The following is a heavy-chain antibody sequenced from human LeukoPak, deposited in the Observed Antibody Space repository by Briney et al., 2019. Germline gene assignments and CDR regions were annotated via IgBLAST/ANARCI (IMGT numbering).Heavy chain of an antibody. CDR1: GGSISSYY. CDR3: ARVGNCGGDCFNFDY. CDR2: IYYSGST. Sequence: PSETLSLTCTVSGGSISSYYWSWIRQPPGKGLEWIGYIYYSGSTNYNPSLKSRVTISVDTSKNQFSLKLSSVTAADTAVYYCARVGNCGGDCFNFDYWAREPWSPSPQ. J-gene: IGHJ4*02. D-gene: IGHD2-21*02. V-gene: IGHV4-59*01.